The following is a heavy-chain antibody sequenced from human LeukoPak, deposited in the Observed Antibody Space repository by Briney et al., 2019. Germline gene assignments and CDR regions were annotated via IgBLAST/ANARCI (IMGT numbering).Heavy chain of an antibody. J-gene: IGHJ4*02. Sequence: GGSLRLSCAASGFTFNSYGMHWVRQAPGKGLEWVAVIWYDGSNKYYADSVKGRFTISRDNSENTLYLQMDSLRAEDMAVYYCARDPGVRWLVGFDYWGQGTLVTVSS. CDR3: ARDPGVRWLVGFDY. CDR1: GFTFNSYG. V-gene: IGHV3-33*01. CDR2: IWYDGSNK. D-gene: IGHD6-19*01.